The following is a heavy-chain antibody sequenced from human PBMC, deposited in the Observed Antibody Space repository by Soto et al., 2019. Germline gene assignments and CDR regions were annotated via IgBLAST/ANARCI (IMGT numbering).Heavy chain of an antibody. J-gene: IGHJ4*02. CDR1: GYSFTIYW. Sequence: PGESLKISCKGSGYSFTIYWISWVRQMPGKGLEWMGRIDPSDSYTNYSPSFQGHVTISADKSISTAYLQWSSLKASDTAMYYCARLATAAAAGTPLDYWGQGTLVTVSS. D-gene: IGHD6-13*01. CDR2: IDPSDSYT. V-gene: IGHV5-10-1*01. CDR3: ARLATAAAAGTPLDY.